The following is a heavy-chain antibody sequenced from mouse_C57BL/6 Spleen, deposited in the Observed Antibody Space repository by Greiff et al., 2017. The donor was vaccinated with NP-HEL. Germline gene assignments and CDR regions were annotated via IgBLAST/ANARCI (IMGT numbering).Heavy chain of an antibody. CDR1: GYAFSSSW. CDR2: IYPGDGDT. V-gene: IGHV1-82*01. CDR3: AREGETGFDY. D-gene: IGHD4-1*01. Sequence: QVQLQQSGPELVKPGASVKISCTASGYAFSSSWMNWVQQRPGKGLEWIGRIYPGDGDTNYNGKFKGKATLTADKSSSTAYMQLSSLTSEDSAVYCCAREGETGFDYWGQGTTLTVSS. J-gene: IGHJ2*01.